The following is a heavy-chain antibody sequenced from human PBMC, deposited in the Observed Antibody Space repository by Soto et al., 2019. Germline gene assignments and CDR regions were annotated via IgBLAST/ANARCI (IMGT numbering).Heavy chain of an antibody. CDR1: GFIFSDYY. D-gene: IGHD1-1*01. Sequence: QVLLVESGGGLVKAGGSLRLSCAASGFIFSDYYMSWVRQTPGKGLEWISYISTRSTYTNYADSVQGRFTISRDNTKNSLYLQMDSLRVEDTAVYYCARDLAWKRGKVGRYYYGIDVWGQGTTVTVSS. J-gene: IGHJ6*02. CDR2: ISTRSTYT. V-gene: IGHV3-11*06. CDR3: ARDLAWKRGKVGRYYYGIDV.